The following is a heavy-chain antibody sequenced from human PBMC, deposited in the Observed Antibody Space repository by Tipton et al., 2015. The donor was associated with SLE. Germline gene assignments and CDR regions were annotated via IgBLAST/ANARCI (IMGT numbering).Heavy chain of an antibody. CDR1: GGSMNIGVLY. Sequence: TLSLTCTVSGGSMNIGVLYWGWIRQHPGKGLEWIGYISYSGSTYYNPSLKSRITISVDTSQNQISLKLTSVTAADTAVFYCARGSVRADDYWGQGTLVTVSS. CDR3: ARGSVRADDY. J-gene: IGHJ4*02. D-gene: IGHD4-23*01. CDR2: ISYSGST. V-gene: IGHV4-31*03.